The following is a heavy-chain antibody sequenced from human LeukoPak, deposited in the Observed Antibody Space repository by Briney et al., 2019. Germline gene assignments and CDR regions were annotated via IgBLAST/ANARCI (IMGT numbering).Heavy chain of an antibody. CDR1: GFTFSSYA. D-gene: IGHD3-22*01. CDR2: ISGSGGDT. CDR3: AKDPTLVVVITPDY. J-gene: IGHJ4*02. V-gene: IGHV3-23*01. Sequence: QPGGSLRLSCAASGFTFSSYAMSWVRQAPGKGLEWVSTISGSGGDTYYADSVKGRFTISRDNSKNTLYLQMNSLRAEDTAVYYCAKDPTLVVVITPDYWGQGTLVTVSS.